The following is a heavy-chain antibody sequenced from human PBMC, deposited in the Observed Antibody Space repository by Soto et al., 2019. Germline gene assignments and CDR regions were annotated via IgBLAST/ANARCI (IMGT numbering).Heavy chain of an antibody. D-gene: IGHD3-10*01. V-gene: IGHV4-61*01. Sequence: SETLSLTCTVSGGSVSSGSYYWSWIRQPPGKGLEWIGYIYYSGSTNYNPSLKSRVTISVDTSKNQFSLKLSSVTAADTAVYYCAREGGAGDGSGSPYYYYGMDVWGQGTTVT. CDR3: AREGGAGDGSGSPYYYYGMDV. CDR1: GGSVSSGSYY. CDR2: IYYSGST. J-gene: IGHJ6*02.